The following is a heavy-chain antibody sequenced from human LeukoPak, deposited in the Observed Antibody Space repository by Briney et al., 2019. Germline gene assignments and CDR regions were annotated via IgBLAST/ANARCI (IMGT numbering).Heavy chain of an antibody. V-gene: IGHV4-4*02. CDR3: ARGGPYDSSGLYYFDH. CDR1: GGSISSSNW. D-gene: IGHD3-22*01. J-gene: IGHJ4*02. CDR2: IYHSGST. Sequence: PSETLSLTCAVSGGSISSSNWWSWVRQPPGKGLEWIGEIYHSGSTNYNPSLKSRVTISVDKSKNQFSLKLSSVTAADTAVYYCARGGPYDSSGLYYFDHWGQGTLVTVSS.